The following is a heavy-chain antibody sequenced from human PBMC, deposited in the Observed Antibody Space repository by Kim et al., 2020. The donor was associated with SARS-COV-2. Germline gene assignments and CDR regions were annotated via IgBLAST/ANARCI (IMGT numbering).Heavy chain of an antibody. J-gene: IGHJ2*01. V-gene: IGHV3-15*01. CDR2: IKSKTDGGTT. CDR1: GFTFSNIW. D-gene: IGHD3-16*01. CDR3: TTHHLGMVFAV. Sequence: GGSLRLSCAASGFTFSNIWMRWVRQAPGKGLEWVGRIKSKTDGGTTDFAAPVKGRFTISRDDSKNTLYLQMNSLKTEDTAVYYCTTHHLGMVFAVWGRGTLVTVSS.